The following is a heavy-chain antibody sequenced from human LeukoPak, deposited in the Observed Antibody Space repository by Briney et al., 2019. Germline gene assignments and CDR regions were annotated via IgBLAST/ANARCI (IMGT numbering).Heavy chain of an antibody. J-gene: IGHJ6*03. CDR3: ARRRSIVGTTRYYYYMDV. CDR1: GYTFASYD. V-gene: IGHV1-8*03. Sequence: ASVKVSCKASGYTFASYDINWVRQATGQGREWMGWVNPNSGNTGYAQKFQGRVTITRNTSITTAYMELSRLRYEDTAVYYCARRRSIVGTTRYYYYMDVWGKGTTVTVSS. CDR2: VNPNSGNT. D-gene: IGHD1-26*01.